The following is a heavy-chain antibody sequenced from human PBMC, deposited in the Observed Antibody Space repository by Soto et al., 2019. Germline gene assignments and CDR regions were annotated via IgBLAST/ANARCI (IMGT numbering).Heavy chain of an antibody. V-gene: IGHV1-69*13. CDR1: GGTFSSYA. Sequence: ASVKVSCKASGGTFSSYAISWVRQAPGQGLEWMGGIIPIFGTANYAQKFQGRVTITADESTSTAYMELSSLRSEDTAVYYCGGSSWPPYYYYGMDVWGQGTTVTVSS. J-gene: IGHJ6*02. CDR2: IIPIFGTA. CDR3: GGSSWPPYYYYGMDV. D-gene: IGHD6-6*01.